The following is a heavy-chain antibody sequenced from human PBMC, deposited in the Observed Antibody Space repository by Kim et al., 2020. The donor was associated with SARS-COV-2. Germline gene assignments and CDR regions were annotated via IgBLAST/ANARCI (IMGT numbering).Heavy chain of an antibody. V-gene: IGHV1-69*13. J-gene: IGHJ4*02. Sequence: SVKVSCKASGGTFSSYAINWVRQAPGQGLEWMGGIIPIFGTANYAQKFQGRVTITADESTSTAYMELSSLRSEDTAVYYCARTTVSGGYQGRGPFDYWGQGTLVTVSS. CDR1: GGTFSSYA. D-gene: IGHD1-26*01. CDR3: ARTTVSGGYQGRGPFDY. CDR2: IIPIFGTA.